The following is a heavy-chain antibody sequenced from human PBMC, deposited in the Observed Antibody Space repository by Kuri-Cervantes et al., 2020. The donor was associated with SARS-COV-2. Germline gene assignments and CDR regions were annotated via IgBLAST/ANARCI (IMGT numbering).Heavy chain of an antibody. D-gene: IGHD5-18*01. CDR2: IGSSRGSK. CDR3: ARNPQLSPWLIYFDY. J-gene: IGHJ4*02. V-gene: IGHV3-21*01. CDR1: GFAFSNFT. Sequence: GGSLRLSCAASGFAFSNFTLNWVRQAPGKGLEWVSSIGSSRGSKYFADSVKGRFTISRDNAKNSVYLQMSSLRADDTAVYYCARNPQLSPWLIYFDYWGQGTLVTVSS.